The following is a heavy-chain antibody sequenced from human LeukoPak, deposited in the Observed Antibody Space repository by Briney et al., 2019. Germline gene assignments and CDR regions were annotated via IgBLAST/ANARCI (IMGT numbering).Heavy chain of an antibody. CDR1: RYTFTSYA. Sequence: GASVKVSCKASRYTFTSYAMNWVRQAPGQGLEWMGWINTNTGNPTYAQGFTGRFVFSLDTSVSTAYLQISSLKAEDTAVYYCASEVAVAGTKDFDYWGQGTLVTVSS. V-gene: IGHV7-4-1*02. D-gene: IGHD6-19*01. CDR2: INTNTGNP. CDR3: ASEVAVAGTKDFDY. J-gene: IGHJ4*02.